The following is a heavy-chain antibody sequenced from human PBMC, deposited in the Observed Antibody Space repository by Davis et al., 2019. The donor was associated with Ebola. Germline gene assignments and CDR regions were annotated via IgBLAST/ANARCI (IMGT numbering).Heavy chain of an antibody. D-gene: IGHD3-22*01. CDR1: GGSVSSGSYY. CDR3: ARGPTDHYYDSSGYYTRRRGFDY. Sequence: MPSETLSLTCTVSGGSVSSGSYYWSWIRQPPGKGLEWIGYTYYSGSTNYNPSLKSRVTISVDTSKHQFSLKLSSVTAADTAVYYCARGPTDHYYDSSGYYTRRRGFDYWGQGTLVTVSS. V-gene: IGHV4-61*01. J-gene: IGHJ4*02. CDR2: TYYSGST.